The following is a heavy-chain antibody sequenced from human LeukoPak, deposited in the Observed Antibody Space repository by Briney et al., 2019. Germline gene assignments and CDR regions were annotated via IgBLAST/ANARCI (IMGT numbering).Heavy chain of an antibody. V-gene: IGHV5-51*01. CDR2: IYPGDSDT. D-gene: IGHD6-6*01. CDR1: GYDFANYW. CDR3: ARSGAARRVDWFDP. J-gene: IGHJ5*02. Sequence: GESLKISCQTSGYDFANYWIGWVRQMPGKGLEWMGIIYPGDSDTRYSPSFQGQVTISVDKSITTAYLQWSSLKASDTAMYYCARSGAARRVDWFDPWGQGTLVIVSS.